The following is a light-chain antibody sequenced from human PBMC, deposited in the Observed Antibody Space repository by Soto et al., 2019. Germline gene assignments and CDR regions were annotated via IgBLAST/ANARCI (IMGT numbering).Light chain of an antibody. J-gene: IGLJ1*01. V-gene: IGLV2-23*02. CDR1: SSDIGTYNL. Sequence: QSVLTQPASVSGSPGQSITISCTGNSSDIGTYNLVSWYQQHPGKAPKLMIYEVNKRPSGVSDRFSGSKSGNTASLTISGLQAEDEADYYCCSYAGSSTLYVFGTGTKVTVL. CDR3: CSYAGSSTLYV. CDR2: EVN.